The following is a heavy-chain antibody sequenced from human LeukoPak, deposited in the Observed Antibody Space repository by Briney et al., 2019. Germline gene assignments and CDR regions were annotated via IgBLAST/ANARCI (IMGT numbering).Heavy chain of an antibody. D-gene: IGHD3-3*01. Sequence: PSETLSLTCTVSGGSISSSSYYWGWIRQPPGKGLEWIGSIYYSGSTYYNPSLKSRVTISVDTSKNQFSLKLSSVTAADTAVYYCARTYYDFWSGYYAYYFDYWGQGTLVTVSS. J-gene: IGHJ4*02. CDR3: ARTYYDFWSGYYAYYFDY. CDR2: IYYSGST. V-gene: IGHV4-39*01. CDR1: GGSISSSSYY.